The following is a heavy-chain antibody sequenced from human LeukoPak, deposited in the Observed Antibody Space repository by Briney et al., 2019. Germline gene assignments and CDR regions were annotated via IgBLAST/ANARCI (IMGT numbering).Heavy chain of an antibody. CDR2: INPNSGGT. J-gene: IGHJ6*03. V-gene: IGHV1-2*02. CDR3: ARVLEVPAARDFYYYYYYMDV. CDR1: GYTFNTYD. Sequence: ASVKVSCKASGYTFNTYDMNWVRQAPGQGLEWMGWINPNSGGTNYAQKFQGRVTMTRDTSISTAYMELSRLRSDDTAVYYCARVLEVPAARDFYYYYYYMDVWGKGTTVTVSS. D-gene: IGHD2-2*01.